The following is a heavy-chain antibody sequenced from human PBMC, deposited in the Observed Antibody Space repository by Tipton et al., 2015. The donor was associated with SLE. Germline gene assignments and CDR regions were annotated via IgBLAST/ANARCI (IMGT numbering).Heavy chain of an antibody. CDR3: ARDIGDCSGHLCSNWFDP. CDR2: MYYSGST. V-gene: IGHV4-39*07. J-gene: IGHJ5*02. Sequence: TLSLTCTVSNGSISSSPYYWGWIRQSPGKGLEWVGSMYYSGSTYYNPSLKSRVTMSIDTSKNHFSLKLRSVTAVDTAMYYCARDIGDCSGHLCSNWFDPWGQGTLVTVSS. D-gene: IGHD2-15*01. CDR1: NGSISSSPYY.